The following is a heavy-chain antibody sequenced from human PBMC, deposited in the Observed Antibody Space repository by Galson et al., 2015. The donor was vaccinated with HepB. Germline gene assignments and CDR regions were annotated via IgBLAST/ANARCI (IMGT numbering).Heavy chain of an antibody. CDR3: ASRSYYDSSGYPNPFDY. V-gene: IGHV1-69*06. CDR2: IIPIFGTA. D-gene: IGHD3-22*01. Sequence: SVKVSCKASGGTFSSYAISWVRQAPGQGLEWMGGIIPIFGTANYAQKFQGRVTITADKSTSTAYMELSSLRSEDTAVYYCASRSYYDSSGYPNPFDYWGQGTLVTVSS. CDR1: GGTFSSYA. J-gene: IGHJ4*02.